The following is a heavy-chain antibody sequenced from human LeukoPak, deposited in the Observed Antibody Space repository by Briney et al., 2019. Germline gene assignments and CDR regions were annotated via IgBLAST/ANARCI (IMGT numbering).Heavy chain of an antibody. CDR2: ISSSSSYI. CDR3: ARDRDSSSWYVEGFDP. Sequence: GGSLRLSCAASGFTFSSYSMNWVRQAPGKGLEWVSSISSSSSYIYYADSVKGRFTISRDNAKNSLYLQMNSLRAEDTAVYYCARDRDSSSWYVEGFDPWGQGILVTVYS. V-gene: IGHV3-21*01. J-gene: IGHJ5*02. D-gene: IGHD6-13*01. CDR1: GFTFSSYS.